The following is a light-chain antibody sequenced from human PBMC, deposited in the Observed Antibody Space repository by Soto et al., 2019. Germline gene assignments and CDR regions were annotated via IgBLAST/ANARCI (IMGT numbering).Light chain of an antibody. CDR1: SSDVGSYNL. V-gene: IGLV2-23*02. J-gene: IGLJ2*01. CDR2: EVS. Sequence: QSALTQPASVSGSPGQSITISCTGTSSDVGSYNLVSWYQQHPGKTPQLIIYEVSKRPSGVSNRFSGSESGSTASLTISGLQAEDEADYYCSKERANAYVGFGGGTKVTVL. CDR3: SKERANAYVG.